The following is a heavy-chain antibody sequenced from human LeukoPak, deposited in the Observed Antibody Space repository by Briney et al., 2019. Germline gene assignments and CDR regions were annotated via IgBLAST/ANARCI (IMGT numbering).Heavy chain of an antibody. J-gene: IGHJ4*02. D-gene: IGHD2-21*01. Sequence: PGGSLRLSRTTSGFFFSTYWMNWVRQAPGKGLEWVAAIKQDGSEKYYVDSVKGRFTISRDNAKNPLYLQMNRLRVEDTALYYCASGVAFDYWGQGTLVTVSS. CDR2: IKQDGSEK. CDR3: ASGVAFDY. V-gene: IGHV3-7*01. CDR1: GFFFSTYW.